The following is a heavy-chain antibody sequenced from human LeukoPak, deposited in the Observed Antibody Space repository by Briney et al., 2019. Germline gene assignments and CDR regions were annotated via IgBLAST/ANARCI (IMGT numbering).Heavy chain of an antibody. V-gene: IGHV3-23*01. CDR2: ISGSGGST. Sequence: GGSLRLSCAASGFTFSSYAMSWVRQAPGKGLEWVSAISGSGGSTYYADPVKGRFTISRDNSKNTLYLQMNSLRAEDTAVYYCAKDGPPITIFGVVIMVGADYWGQGTLVTVSS. J-gene: IGHJ4*02. D-gene: IGHD3-3*01. CDR3: AKDGPPITIFGVVIMVGADY. CDR1: GFTFSSYA.